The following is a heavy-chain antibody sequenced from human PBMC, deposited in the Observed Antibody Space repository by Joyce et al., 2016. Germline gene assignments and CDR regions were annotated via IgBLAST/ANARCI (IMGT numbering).Heavy chain of an antibody. CDR1: GFTFSSYA. CDR3: ARGLQWEPYYFDS. J-gene: IGHJ4*02. CDR2: ISYDGNNK. V-gene: IGHV3-30-3*01. D-gene: IGHD1-26*01. Sequence: QVQLVESGGGVVQPGRSLRLPCAASGFTFSSYAMNWVRQAPGKGLEWVAIISYDGNNKYYADSVKGRFPISRDNSKNTLYLQMNSLRADDTAVYYCARGLQWEPYYFDSWGQGTLVTVSS.